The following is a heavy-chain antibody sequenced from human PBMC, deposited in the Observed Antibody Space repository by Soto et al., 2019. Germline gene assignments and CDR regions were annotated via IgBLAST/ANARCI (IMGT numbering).Heavy chain of an antibody. Sequence: QVQLVESGGGVVQPGRSLRLSCTASGFTFSSYGMHWVRQAPGKGLEWVAVISYDGSNKYYADSVKGRFTISRDNSKNTLYLQMNSLRAEDTAVYYCAKDFGDYPNYYYGMDVWGQGTTVTVSS. CDR2: ISYDGSNK. J-gene: IGHJ6*02. V-gene: IGHV3-30*18. CDR1: GFTFSSYG. CDR3: AKDFGDYPNYYYGMDV. D-gene: IGHD4-17*01.